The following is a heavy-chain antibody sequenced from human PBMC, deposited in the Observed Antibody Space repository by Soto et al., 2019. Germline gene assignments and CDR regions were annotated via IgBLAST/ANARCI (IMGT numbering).Heavy chain of an antibody. J-gene: IGHJ6*02. CDR3: GTVGRLGSTGASTHGMDV. Sequence: GASVKVSCKASGYTFTSYGISWVRQAPGQGLEWMGWISAYNGNTNYAQKLQGRVTMTTDTSTSTAYMELRSLRSGDTAVYYCGTVGRLGSTGASTHGMDVWGQGTTVTVSS. CDR2: ISAYNGNT. V-gene: IGHV1-18*04. D-gene: IGHD1-26*01. CDR1: GYTFTSYG.